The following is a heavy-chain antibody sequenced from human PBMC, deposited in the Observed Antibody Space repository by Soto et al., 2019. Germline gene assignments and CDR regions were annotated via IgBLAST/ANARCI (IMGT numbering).Heavy chain of an antibody. CDR3: ARDVAIAVAGYYYYYGMDV. CDR1: RFTPTSSA. D-gene: IGHD6-19*01. CDR2: ISYDGSNK. J-gene: IGHJ6*02. V-gene: IGHV3-30-3*01. Sequence: PGRFIRLSRAAYRFTPTSSAIPRVRQAPGTALQWVAVISYDGSNKYYADSVKGRFTISRDNSKNTLYLQMNSLRAEDTAVYYCARDVAIAVAGYYYYYGMDVWGQGTTVTVSS.